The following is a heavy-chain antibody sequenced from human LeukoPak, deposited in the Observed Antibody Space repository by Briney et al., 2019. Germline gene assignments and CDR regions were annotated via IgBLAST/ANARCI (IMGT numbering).Heavy chain of an antibody. V-gene: IGHV4-38-2*02. CDR1: GYSISSGYY. Sequence: SETLSLTCTVSGYSISSGYYWGWIRQPPGKGLEWIGSIYHSGSTYYNPSLKSRVTISVDTSKNQFSLKLSSVTAADTAVYYCARDGGSGSYSSWFDPWGQGTLVTVSS. CDR3: ARDGGSGSYSSWFDP. D-gene: IGHD3-10*01. CDR2: IYHSGST. J-gene: IGHJ5*02.